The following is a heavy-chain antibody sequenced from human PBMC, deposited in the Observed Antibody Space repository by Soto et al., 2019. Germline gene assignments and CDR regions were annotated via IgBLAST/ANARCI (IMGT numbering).Heavy chain of an antibody. V-gene: IGHV3-23*01. CDR3: ARWNGFGDS. D-gene: IGHD1-1*01. Sequence: PGESLRLSCAVSGFSLGPYGVTWVRQTPEKGLEWVTGFGGGSGAIFYADSVRGRFTISRDSSTAYLQMNNLRPEDTAVYFCARWNGFGDSWGQGSLVTVSS. CDR2: FGGGSGAI. CDR1: GFSLGPYG. J-gene: IGHJ4*02.